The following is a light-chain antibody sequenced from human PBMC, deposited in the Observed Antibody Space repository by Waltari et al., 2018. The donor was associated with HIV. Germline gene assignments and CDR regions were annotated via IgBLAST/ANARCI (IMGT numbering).Light chain of an antibody. Sequence: SSELTQPPSVSVSPGHMARITCSGDALPENYTYWYQQKSGQAPVLIIYEDNKRPSGIPERFSGSSSGTMAILSISGAQGDDEADYYCFSTDSSGNFFGGGTRLTVL. CDR3: FSTDSSGNF. CDR1: ALPENY. J-gene: IGLJ2*01. CDR2: EDN. V-gene: IGLV3-10*01.